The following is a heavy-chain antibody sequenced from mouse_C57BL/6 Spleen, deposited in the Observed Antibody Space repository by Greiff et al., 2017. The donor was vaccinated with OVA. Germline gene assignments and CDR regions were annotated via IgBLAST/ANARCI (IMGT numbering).Heavy chain of an antibody. CDR3: ARNYDYDGFAY. D-gene: IGHD2-4*01. Sequence: QVQLKQSGAELVKPGASVKLSCKASGYTFTSYWMQWVKQRPGQGLEWIGEIDPSDSYTNYNQKFKGKATLTVDTSSSTAYMQLSSLTSEDSAVYYCARNYDYDGFAYWGQGTLVTVSA. CDR1: GYTFTSYW. CDR2: IDPSDSYT. J-gene: IGHJ3*01. V-gene: IGHV1-50*01.